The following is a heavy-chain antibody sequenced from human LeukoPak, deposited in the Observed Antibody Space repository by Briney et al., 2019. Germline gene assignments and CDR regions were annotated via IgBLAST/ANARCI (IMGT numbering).Heavy chain of an antibody. CDR2: IYHSGST. D-gene: IGHD5-18*01. CDR3: ARESGYSYGYIDWFDP. CDR1: GGSISSGGYS. J-gene: IGHJ5*02. Sequence: SETLSLTCAVSGGSISSGGYSWSWIRQPPGKGLEWIGYIYHSGSTYYNPSLESRVTISVDRSKNQFSLKLSSVTAADTAVYYCARESGYSYGYIDWFDPWGQGTLVTVSS. V-gene: IGHV4-30-2*01.